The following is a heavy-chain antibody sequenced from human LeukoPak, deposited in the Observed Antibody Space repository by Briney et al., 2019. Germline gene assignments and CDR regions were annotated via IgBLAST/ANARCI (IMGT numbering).Heavy chain of an antibody. CDR2: MNPNSGNT. Sequence: ASVKVSCTAFGYTFTSYDINWVRQATGQGLEWMGWMNPNSGNTGYAQKFQGRVTMTRNTSISTAYMELSSLRSEDTAVYYCARGIVGVVGFTPYWGQGTLVTVSS. CDR3: ARGIVGVVGFTPY. J-gene: IGHJ4*02. D-gene: IGHD1-26*01. CDR1: GYTFTSYD. V-gene: IGHV1-8*01.